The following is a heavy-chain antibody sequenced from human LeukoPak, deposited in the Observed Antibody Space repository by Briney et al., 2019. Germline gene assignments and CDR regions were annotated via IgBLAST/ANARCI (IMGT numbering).Heavy chain of an antibody. CDR1: GFTFSSYA. CDR2: ISGSGGST. Sequence: GGSLRLSCAASGFTFSSYAMSWVRQAPGKGLEWVSAISGSGGSTYYADSVKGRFTISRDNAKNSLYLQMNSLRAADTAVYYCARDNITMVRGVMSWFDPWGQGTLVTVSS. D-gene: IGHD3-10*01. V-gene: IGHV3-23*01. CDR3: ARDNITMVRGVMSWFDP. J-gene: IGHJ5*02.